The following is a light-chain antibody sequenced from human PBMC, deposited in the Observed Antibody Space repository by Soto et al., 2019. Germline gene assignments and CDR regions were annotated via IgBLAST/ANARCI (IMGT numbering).Light chain of an antibody. Sequence: DIQMTQSPSSLSASVGDRVTITCRASQNIDTFLNWYQQKPGKAPELLISCASILKSGVPRRFSGSGDGTHFTLTIPGLQPDDFATYYYKQRSTAPQFTFGRGTEVDIK. CDR3: KQRSTAPQFT. CDR1: QNIDTF. J-gene: IGKJ3*01. V-gene: IGKV1-39*01. CDR2: CAS.